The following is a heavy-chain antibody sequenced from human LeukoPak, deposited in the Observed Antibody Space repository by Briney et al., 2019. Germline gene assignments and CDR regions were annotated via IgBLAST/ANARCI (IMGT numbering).Heavy chain of an antibody. D-gene: IGHD3-22*01. Sequence: GGSLTLSCTVSGFTFSSYAMHWVRQAPGKGLEWVADISYDGSNKYYADSVKGRFTISRDNSKNTLYLQMNSLRAEDTAVYYCARDDYYDSSGHFEGPDYWGQGTLVTVSS. CDR1: GFTFSSYA. J-gene: IGHJ4*02. V-gene: IGHV3-30*01. CDR2: ISYDGSNK. CDR3: ARDDYYDSSGHFEGPDY.